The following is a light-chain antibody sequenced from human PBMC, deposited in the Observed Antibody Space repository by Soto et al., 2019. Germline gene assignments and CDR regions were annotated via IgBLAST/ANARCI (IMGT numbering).Light chain of an antibody. CDR2: EVN. V-gene: IGLV2-8*01. CDR1: SSDVGGYNY. J-gene: IGLJ3*02. Sequence: QSVLTQPPSASGSPGQSVAISCTGTSSDVGGYNYVSWYQQHPGKAPKLMIYEVNKRPSGVPDRFSGSKSGNAASLTISGLQAEDEADYYCSSYTINSGWVFGGGTKVTVL. CDR3: SSYTINSGWV.